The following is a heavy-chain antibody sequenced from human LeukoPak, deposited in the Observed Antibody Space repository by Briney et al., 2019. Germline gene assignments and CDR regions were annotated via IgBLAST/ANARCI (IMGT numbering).Heavy chain of an antibody. CDR1: GFIFSNYD. CDR2: IGTAGDT. Sequence: GGSLRFSCAASGFIFSNYDMHWVRQATGKGLEWVSFIGTAGDTSYPDSVKGRFTISRENAKNSVYLQMNSLRAGDTAVYYCARAGGSSGWYGFDPWGQGTLVTVSS. D-gene: IGHD6-19*01. CDR3: ARAGGSSGWYGFDP. J-gene: IGHJ5*02. V-gene: IGHV3-13*01.